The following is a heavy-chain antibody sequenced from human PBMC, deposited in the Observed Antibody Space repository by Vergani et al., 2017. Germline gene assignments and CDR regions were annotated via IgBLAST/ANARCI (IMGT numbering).Heavy chain of an antibody. Sequence: EVQLVESGGGLVKPGGSLRLSCAASGFTFSNAWMSWVRQAPGKGLEWVGRIKSKTDGGTTDYAAPVKGRFTISRDASKNTLYVQMNSLKTEDTPVYYCTTDPPPLWFGELSFDYWGQGTLVTVSS. CDR2: IKSKTDGGTT. CDR3: TTDPPPLWFGELSFDY. V-gene: IGHV3-15*01. J-gene: IGHJ4*02. D-gene: IGHD3-10*01. CDR1: GFTFSNAW.